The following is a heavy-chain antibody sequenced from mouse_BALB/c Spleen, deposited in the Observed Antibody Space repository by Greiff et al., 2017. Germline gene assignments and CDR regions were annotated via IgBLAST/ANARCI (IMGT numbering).Heavy chain of an antibody. CDR2: INPSSGYT. CDR1: GYTFTSYT. V-gene: IGHV1-4*01. J-gene: IGHJ3*01. D-gene: IGHD2-14*01. CDR3: ARKRGYDGAWFAY. Sequence: VKLMESGAELARPGASVKMSCKASGYTFTSYTMHWVKQRPGQGLEWIGYINPSSGYTNYNQKFKDKATLTADKSSSTAYMQLSSLTSEDSAVYYCARKRGYDGAWFAYWGQGTLVTVSA.